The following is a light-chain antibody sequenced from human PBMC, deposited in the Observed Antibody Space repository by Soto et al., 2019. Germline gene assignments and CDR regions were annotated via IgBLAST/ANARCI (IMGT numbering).Light chain of an antibody. CDR3: TSFTSSNIWV. J-gene: IGLJ3*02. CDR2: EVS. Sequence: QSVLTQPASVSGSPGQPITISCAGTSSDIGYNNYVSWYQQHPGKAPKLMIYEVSNRPSGVSNRFSGSKSGYTASLTISGLQPEDEADYYCTSFTSSNIWVFGGGTKLTVL. V-gene: IGLV2-14*01. CDR1: SSDIGYNNY.